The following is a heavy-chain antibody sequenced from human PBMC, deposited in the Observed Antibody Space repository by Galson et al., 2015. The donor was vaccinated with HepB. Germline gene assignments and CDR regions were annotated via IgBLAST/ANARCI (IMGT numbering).Heavy chain of an antibody. Sequence: SLRLSYAASGFTFRNYAMHWVRQAPGKGLDFVSAISGNGDITYYADSVKGRFSISRDNSKNIVYFQMTSLRPEDTAVYYCAKVNYGSGSYDDYRGQGTLLTVSS. D-gene: IGHD3-10*01. CDR2: ISGNGDIT. CDR1: GFTFRNYA. J-gene: IGHJ4*02. CDR3: AKVNYGSGSYDDY. V-gene: IGHV3-64D*06.